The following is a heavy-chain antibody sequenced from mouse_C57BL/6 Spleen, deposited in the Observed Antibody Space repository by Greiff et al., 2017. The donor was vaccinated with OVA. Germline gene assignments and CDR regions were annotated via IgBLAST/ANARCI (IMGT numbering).Heavy chain of an antibody. Sequence: EVKLVESGGDLVKPGGSLKLSCAASGFTFSSYGMSWVRQTPDKRLEWVATISSGGSYTYYPDSVKGRFTISRDNAKNTLYLQMSSLKSEDTAMYYCARHGGGFAYWGKGTLVTVSA. CDR2: ISSGGSYT. CDR3: ARHGGGFAY. CDR1: GFTFSSYG. J-gene: IGHJ3*01. V-gene: IGHV5-6*02.